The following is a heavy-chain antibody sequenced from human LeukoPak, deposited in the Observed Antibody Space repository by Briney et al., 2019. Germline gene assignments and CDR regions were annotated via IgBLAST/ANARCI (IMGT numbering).Heavy chain of an antibody. CDR2: IYPGDSDT. Sequence: GESLKISCKGSGYSFTSYWIVWVRQMPGKGLEWMGIIYPGDSDTRYSPSFQGQVTISAAKSISGAYRQWTALKLSTSLMIYGARIVRATPVDNCGQGTLVTASS. CDR1: GYSFTSYW. D-gene: IGHD1-26*01. CDR3: ARIVRATPVDN. J-gene: IGHJ4*02. V-gene: IGHV5-51*01.